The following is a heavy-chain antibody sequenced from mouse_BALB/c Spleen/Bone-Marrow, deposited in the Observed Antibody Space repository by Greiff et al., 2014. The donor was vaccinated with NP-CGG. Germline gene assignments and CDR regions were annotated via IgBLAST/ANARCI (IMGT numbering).Heavy chain of an antibody. CDR1: GFTFSSYG. Sequence: EVKLVESGGNLVKSEGSLKLSCAASGFTFSSYGMSWVRQTPEKRLEWVATISGGGSYTFYPDSVKGRFTISRDNAKNNLYLQLSSLKSEDTALYYCARHAYYDQTEVSFVYWGQGTLVTVSA. CDR3: ARHAYYDQTEVSFVY. J-gene: IGHJ3*01. V-gene: IGHV5-9-2*01. CDR2: ISGGGSYT. D-gene: IGHD2-4*01.